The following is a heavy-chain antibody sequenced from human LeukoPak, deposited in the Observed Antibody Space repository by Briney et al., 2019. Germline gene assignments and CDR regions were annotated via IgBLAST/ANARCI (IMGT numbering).Heavy chain of an antibody. CDR3: ARVHLGYCSGGSCYLRFYFDY. J-gene: IGHJ4*02. Sequence: SETLSLTCTVSGGSISSSSYYWGWIRQPPGKGLEWIGSIYYSGSTYYNPSLKSRVTISVDTSKNQFSLKLSSVTAADTAVYYCARVHLGYCSGGSCYLRFYFDYWGQGTLVTVSS. D-gene: IGHD2-15*01. V-gene: IGHV4-39*01. CDR1: GGSISSSSYY. CDR2: IYYSGST.